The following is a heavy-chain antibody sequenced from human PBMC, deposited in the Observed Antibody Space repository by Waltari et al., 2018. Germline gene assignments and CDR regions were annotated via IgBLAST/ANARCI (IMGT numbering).Heavy chain of an antibody. CDR2: INPANGDT. D-gene: IGHD5-12*01. CDR1: GYSFSDFY. J-gene: IGHJ4*03. CDR3: AREGVASAMPFDN. V-gene: IGHV1-2*02. Sequence: QVLLVQSGAEAKKPGASVKLSCRTSGYSFSDFYLHWVRQAPGQGLEWMGWINPANGDTKYARKFQGRVTITRDTTSSTLYMDVAGLTSDDTAVYYCAREGVASAMPFDNWGHG.